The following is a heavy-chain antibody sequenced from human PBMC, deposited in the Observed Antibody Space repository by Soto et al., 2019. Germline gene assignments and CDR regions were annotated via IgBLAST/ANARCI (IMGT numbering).Heavy chain of an antibody. CDR1: EYSFSSYW. CDR2: IDPSDSYT. J-gene: IGHJ6*02. V-gene: IGHV5-10-1*04. CDR3: ARHPRGINYYYGMDV. D-gene: IGHD3-10*01. Sequence: GESLNISCTGSEYSFSSYWIGWVRQMPGQGLEWMGSIDPSDSYTRYSPSFQDQVTILADKSISTAYLQWSRLKASDTAIYYCARHPRGINYYYGMDVWGQGTTVTVSS.